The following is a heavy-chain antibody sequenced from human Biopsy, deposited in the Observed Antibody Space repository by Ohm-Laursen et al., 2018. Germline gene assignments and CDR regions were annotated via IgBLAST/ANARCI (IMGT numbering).Heavy chain of an antibody. V-gene: IGHV1-69*01. CDR1: GYTFTSYY. J-gene: IGHJ6*02. CDR2: IITVSETA. Sequence: SSVKVSCKASGYTFTSYYLHWVRQAPGHGLEWMGGIITVSETAGYAEGFQGRVTITADVTTTTAYMDLSGLRSEDTAVYYCVAYPSSGFFENNDDFAMDVWGQGTTVIVSS. D-gene: IGHD6-19*01. CDR3: VAYPSSGFFENNDDFAMDV.